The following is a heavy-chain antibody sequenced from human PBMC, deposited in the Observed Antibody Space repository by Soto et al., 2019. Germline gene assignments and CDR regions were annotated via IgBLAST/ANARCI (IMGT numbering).Heavy chain of an antibody. D-gene: IGHD5-18*01. J-gene: IGHJ4*02. V-gene: IGHV1-8*01. CDR2: VNPNSGYT. CDR1: GYTFTNYD. Sequence: ASVKVSCKASGYTFTNYDITWVRQAAGQGLEWVGWVNPNSGYTAYAQKFVGRVTMTRNTPLRTAYMELSSLTSGDTAVYYCARSYSYGWNGYCGQRPLVPVSS. CDR3: ARSYSYGWNGY.